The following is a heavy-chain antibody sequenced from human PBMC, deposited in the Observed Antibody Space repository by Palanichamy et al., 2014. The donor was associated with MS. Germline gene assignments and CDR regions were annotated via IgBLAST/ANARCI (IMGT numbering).Heavy chain of an antibody. D-gene: IGHD3-22*01. Sequence: QVQLVQSGAEVKKPGASAKVSCKVSGYTLSEVAMHWVRQAPGKGLEWMGGFDPEDGETIYAQNFQGRLTMTEDTSTDTAYMELSSLRSDDTAVYFCTTDLAYESRSDDWGQGTLVTVS. CDR2: FDPEDGET. CDR3: TTDLAYESRSDD. J-gene: IGHJ4*02. V-gene: IGHV1-24*01. CDR1: GYTLSEVA.